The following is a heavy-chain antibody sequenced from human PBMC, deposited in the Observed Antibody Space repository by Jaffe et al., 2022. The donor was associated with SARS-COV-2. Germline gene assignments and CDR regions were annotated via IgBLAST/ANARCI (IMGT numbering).Heavy chain of an antibody. Sequence: QVQLQESGPGLVKPSETLSLTCTVSGGSISSYYWSWIRQPPGKGLEWIGYIYYSGSTNYNPSLKSRVTISVDTSKNQFSLKLSSVTAADTAVYYCARGADSSGYYYPVYYYYGMDVWGQGTTVTVSS. CDR3: ARGADSSGYYYPVYYYYGMDV. J-gene: IGHJ6*02. CDR2: IYYSGST. CDR1: GGSISSYY. V-gene: IGHV4-59*01. D-gene: IGHD3-22*01.